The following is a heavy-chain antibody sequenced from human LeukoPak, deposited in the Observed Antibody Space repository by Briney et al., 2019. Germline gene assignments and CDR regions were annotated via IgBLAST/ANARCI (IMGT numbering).Heavy chain of an antibody. CDR2: IYHSGST. CDR1: GGSISSSYW. D-gene: IGHD3-10*01. V-gene: IGHV4-4*02. CDR3: ATSSHYSQRL. Sequence: SGTLSRTCAVSGGSISSSYWCNWVRQPPGKGLEWIGEIYHSGSTNYNPSLMSRVTISVDKSKNQFSLKLSSVTAADTAVYYCATSSHYSQRLWGQGTLVTVSS. J-gene: IGHJ4*02.